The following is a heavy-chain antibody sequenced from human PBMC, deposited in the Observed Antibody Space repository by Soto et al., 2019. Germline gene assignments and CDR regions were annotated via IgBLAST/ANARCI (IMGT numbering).Heavy chain of an antibody. CDR3: ARDSGDIVVVPAARVYYGMDV. V-gene: IGHV3-30-3*01. Sequence: ESGGGVVQPGRSLRLSCAASGFTFSSYAMHWVRQAPGKGLEWVAVISYDGSNKYYADSVKGRFTISRDNSKNTLYLQMNSLRAEDTAVYYCARDSGDIVVVPAARVYYGMDVWGQGTTVTVSS. CDR1: GFTFSSYA. CDR2: ISYDGSNK. J-gene: IGHJ6*02. D-gene: IGHD2-2*01.